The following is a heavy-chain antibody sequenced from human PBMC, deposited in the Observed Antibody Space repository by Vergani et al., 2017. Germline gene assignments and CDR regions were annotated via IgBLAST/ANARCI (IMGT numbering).Heavy chain of an antibody. Sequence: QVTLKESSPALVKPTQTLTLTCTFSGFSLTTVAMRVSWIRQPPGKALEWLARIDWDDDKFYSTSLKTRLTISRDTSKNQGVLTMTNMDPVDTATYYCALNAGKDGYNSYYFDYWGQGALVTVSS. CDR1: GFSLTTVAMR. D-gene: IGHD5-24*01. J-gene: IGHJ4*02. V-gene: IGHV2-70*04. CDR2: IDWDDDK. CDR3: ALNAGKDGYNSYYFDY.